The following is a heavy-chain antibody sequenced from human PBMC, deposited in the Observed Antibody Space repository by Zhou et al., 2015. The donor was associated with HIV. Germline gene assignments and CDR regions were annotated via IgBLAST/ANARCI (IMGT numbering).Heavy chain of an antibody. CDR1: GGTFSSYA. D-gene: IGHD6-19*01. Sequence: QVQLVQSGAEVKKPGSSVKVSCKASGGTFSSYAISWVRQAPGQGLEWMGGIIPIFGTANYAQKFQGRVTITADESTSTAYMELSSLRSEDTAMYYCARDPSPGIAVAGTHYYYGMDVWGQGTNGHRLL. J-gene: IGHJ6*02. CDR3: ARDPSPGIAVAGTHYYYGMDV. CDR2: IIPIFGTA. V-gene: IGHV1-69*01.